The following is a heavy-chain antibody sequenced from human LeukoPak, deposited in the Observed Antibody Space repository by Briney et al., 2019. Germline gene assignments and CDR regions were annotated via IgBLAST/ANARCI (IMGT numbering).Heavy chain of an antibody. D-gene: IGHD1-26*01. J-gene: IGHJ2*01. CDR2: IDHSGTT. CDR3: ARHGGYYNAWFTKYWYFDF. CDR1: GYSISSGFC. V-gene: IGHV4-38-2*01. Sequence: SETLSLTCDVSGYSISSGFCWGWIRQSAGKGLEWIGSIDHSGTTYYNSSLKSRVIISVDTSQNQFSLKLTSVTATDTARYYCARHGGYYNAWFTKYWYFDFWGRGTLVTVSP.